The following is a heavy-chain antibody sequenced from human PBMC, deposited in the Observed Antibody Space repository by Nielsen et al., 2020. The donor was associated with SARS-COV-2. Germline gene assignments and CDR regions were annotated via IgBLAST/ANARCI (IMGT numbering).Heavy chain of an antibody. CDR1: GFTFSSYS. CDR2: IYYSGST. J-gene: IGHJ2*01. D-gene: IGHD3-10*01. V-gene: IGHV4-59*01. CDR3: ARVGLLLWFGEPANFDL. Sequence: ESLKISCAASGFTFSSYSMNWVRQAPGKGLEWIGYIYYSGSTNYNPSLKSRVTISVDTSKNQFSLKLSSVTAADTAVYYCARVGLLLWFGEPANFDLWGRGTLVTVSS.